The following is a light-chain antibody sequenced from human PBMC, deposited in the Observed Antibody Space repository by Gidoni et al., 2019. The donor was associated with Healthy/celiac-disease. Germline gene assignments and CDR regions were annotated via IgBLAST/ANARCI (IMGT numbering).Light chain of an antibody. Sequence: ELILTQSPATLSLSPGDGATLSCRASQRVSSYLAWYQQRPGQAPRLLIYDAANRATGIPARFSGSGSGTDFTLTISSLEPEDFAVYYCQQRSNWPPGVTFGGGTKVEIK. CDR1: QRVSSY. CDR2: DAA. CDR3: QQRSNWPPGVT. V-gene: IGKV3-11*01. J-gene: IGKJ4*01.